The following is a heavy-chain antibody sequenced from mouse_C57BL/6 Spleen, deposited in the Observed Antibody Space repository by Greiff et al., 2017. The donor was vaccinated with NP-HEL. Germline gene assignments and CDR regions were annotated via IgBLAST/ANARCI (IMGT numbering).Heavy chain of an antibody. J-gene: IGHJ4*01. CDR3: TTSYGSSYDYAMDY. D-gene: IGHD1-1*01. CDR2: IDPENGDT. CDR1: GFNIKDDY. Sequence: VQLQQSGAELVRPGASVKLSCTASGFNIKDDYMHWVQQRPEQGLEWIGWIDPENGDTEYASKFQGKATITADTSSNTAYLQLSSLTSEDTAVYYCTTSYGSSYDYAMDYWGQGTSVTVSS. V-gene: IGHV14-4*01.